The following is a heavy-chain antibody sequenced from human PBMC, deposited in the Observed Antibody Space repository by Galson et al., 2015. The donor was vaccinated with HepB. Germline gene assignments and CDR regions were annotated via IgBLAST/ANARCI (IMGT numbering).Heavy chain of an antibody. V-gene: IGHV3-9*01. CDR3: ARGGFGEGVIAIGGDLDY. Sequence: SLRLSCAASGFTFDDYAMHWVRQAPGKGLEWVSGISWNSGSIGYADSVKGRFTISRDNAKNSLYLQMNSLRAEDTALYYCARGGFGEGVIAIGGDLDYWGQGTLVTVSS. D-gene: IGHD2-21*01. CDR1: GFTFDDYA. J-gene: IGHJ4*02. CDR2: ISWNSGSI.